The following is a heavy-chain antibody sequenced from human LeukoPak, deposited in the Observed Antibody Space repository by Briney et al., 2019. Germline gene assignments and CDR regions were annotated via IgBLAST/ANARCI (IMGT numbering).Heavy chain of an antibody. J-gene: IGHJ4*02. CDR3: AKKLFTGMGYYFDS. D-gene: IGHD3-10*01. V-gene: IGHV3-74*01. CDR1: GFTFSSYW. CDR2: INTDGSTT. Sequence: QPGGSLRLSCAASGFTFSSYWMHWARQAPGKGLVWVSRINTDGSTTNYADSVKGRFTISRDDAKNTVYLQMNSLRAEDTALYYCAKKLFTGMGYYFDSWGQGTLVTVSS.